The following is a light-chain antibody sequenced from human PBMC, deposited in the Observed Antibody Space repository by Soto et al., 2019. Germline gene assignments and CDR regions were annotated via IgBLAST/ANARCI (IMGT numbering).Light chain of an antibody. V-gene: IGKV3-15*01. Sequence: EIVMTQSPDTLSVSPGERATLSCRASQSVFSSLAWYQQKPGQAPRLLIYGAATRATSIPARFSGSGSGTEFTLTISSLQSEDFAVYYCQQYHNWPAFGQGTKVEIK. J-gene: IGKJ1*01. CDR3: QQYHNWPA. CDR1: QSVFSS. CDR2: GAA.